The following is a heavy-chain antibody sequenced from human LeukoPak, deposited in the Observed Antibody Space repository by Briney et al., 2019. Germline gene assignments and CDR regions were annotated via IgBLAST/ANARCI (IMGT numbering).Heavy chain of an antibody. Sequence: ASVKVSCKASGYTFTSYDINWVRQATGRGLEWMGWMNPNSGNTGYAQKFQGRVTMTRNTSISTAYMELSSLRSEDTAVYYCARVIAVAGTALRYWGQGTLVTVSS. J-gene: IGHJ4*02. V-gene: IGHV1-8*01. D-gene: IGHD6-19*01. CDR2: MNPNSGNT. CDR1: GYTFTSYD. CDR3: ARVIAVAGTALRY.